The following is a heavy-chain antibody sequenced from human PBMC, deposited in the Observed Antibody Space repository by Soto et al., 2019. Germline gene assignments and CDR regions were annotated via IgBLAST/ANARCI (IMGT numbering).Heavy chain of an antibody. CDR1: GCSISSYY. CDR2: IYYSGST. V-gene: IGHV4-59*01. CDR3: ARVGRFTMVRGVIITSWFDP. D-gene: IGHD3-10*01. Sequence: SETLSLPCPVSGCSISSYYWSWIRQPPGKGLEWIGYIYYSGSTNYNPSLKSRVTISVDTSKNQFSLKLSSVTAADTAVYYCARVGRFTMVRGVIITSWFDPWGQGTLVTVSS. J-gene: IGHJ5*02.